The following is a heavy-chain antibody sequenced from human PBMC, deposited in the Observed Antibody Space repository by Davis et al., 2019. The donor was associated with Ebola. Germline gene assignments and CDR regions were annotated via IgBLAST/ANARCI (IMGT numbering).Heavy chain of an antibody. Sequence: GESLKISCAASGFTFSTYSMSWVRQAPGKGLEWVSSISSDSDYIYYADSAKGRFTISRDNAKNSLYLQMNSLRAEDTAVYYCARRVLRYFDWFIIEGGYFDYWGQGTLVTVSS. CDR2: ISSDSDYI. CDR1: GFTFSTYS. D-gene: IGHD3-9*01. V-gene: IGHV3-21*01. CDR3: ARRVLRYFDWFIIEGGYFDY. J-gene: IGHJ4*02.